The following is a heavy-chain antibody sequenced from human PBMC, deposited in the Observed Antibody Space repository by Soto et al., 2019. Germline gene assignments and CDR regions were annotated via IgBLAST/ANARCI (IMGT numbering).Heavy chain of an antibody. Sequence: SETLSLTCAVSGGSFRGYFWSWNRQSPDKGLEWIGELNDSGSTYYNPSFKSRLTISVDTSKSQMSLTLTSVTAADSAVYYCQGGDFWGRGTQVTVAS. CDR3: QGGDF. CDR1: GGSFRGYF. V-gene: IGHV4-34*01. CDR2: LNDSGST. D-gene: IGHD3-16*01. J-gene: IGHJ4*02.